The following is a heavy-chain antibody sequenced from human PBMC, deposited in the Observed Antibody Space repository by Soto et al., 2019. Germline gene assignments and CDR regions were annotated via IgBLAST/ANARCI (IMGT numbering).Heavy chain of an antibody. Sequence: GASVKVSCKASGYTFTSYYMHWVRQAPGQGLEWMGIINPSGGSTSYAQKFQGRVTMTRDTSTSTVYMELSSLRSEDTAVYYCAIPYYYDSSGYWYFDYWGQGTLVTVSS. J-gene: IGHJ4*02. V-gene: IGHV1-46*01. CDR3: AIPYYYDSSGYWYFDY. CDR1: GYTFTSYY. CDR2: INPSGGST. D-gene: IGHD3-22*01.